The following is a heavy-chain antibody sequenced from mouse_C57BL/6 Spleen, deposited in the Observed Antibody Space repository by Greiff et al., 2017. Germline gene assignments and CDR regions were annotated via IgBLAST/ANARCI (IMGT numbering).Heavy chain of an antibody. D-gene: IGHD3-3*01. CDR2: IDPSDSYT. V-gene: IGHV1-59*01. CDR3: ASWEGQNY. Sequence: VQLQQSGAELVRPGTSVKLSCKASGYTFTSYWMHWVKQRPGQGLEWIGVIDPSDSYTNYNQKFKGKATLTVDTSSSTAYMQLSSLTSEDSAVYYCASWEGQNYWGQGTTLTVSS. CDR1: GYTFTSYW. J-gene: IGHJ2*01.